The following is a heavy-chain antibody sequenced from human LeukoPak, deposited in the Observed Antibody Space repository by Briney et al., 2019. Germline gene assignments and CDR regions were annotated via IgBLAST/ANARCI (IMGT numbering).Heavy chain of an antibody. D-gene: IGHD3-10*01. CDR2: IYYSGST. V-gene: IGHV4-59*01. Sequence: PSETLSLTCTVSGGSISSFYWSWIRQPPGKGLEWVAYIYYSGSTNYNPSLKSRVTISADTSKNQFSLKLNSVTAADTAVYYCARSQNYYGSGDYWSQGTLVTVSS. J-gene: IGHJ4*02. CDR3: ARSQNYYGSGDY. CDR1: GGSISSFY.